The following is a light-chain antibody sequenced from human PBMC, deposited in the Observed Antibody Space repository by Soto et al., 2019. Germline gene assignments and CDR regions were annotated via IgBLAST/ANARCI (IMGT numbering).Light chain of an antibody. Sequence: QSALTQPASVSGSPGQSITISCTGTSSDVGAYNYVSWYQHHPGKAPKLMIYDVTNRPSGVSNRFSGSKSGNTASLTISGLQAEDEADYYCASYTSSDTLMFGGGTQLTVL. CDR3: ASYTSSDTLM. V-gene: IGLV2-14*03. J-gene: IGLJ3*02. CDR1: SSDVGAYNY. CDR2: DVT.